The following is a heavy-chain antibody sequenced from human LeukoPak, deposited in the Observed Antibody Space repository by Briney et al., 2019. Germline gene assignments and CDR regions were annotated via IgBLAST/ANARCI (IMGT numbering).Heavy chain of an antibody. D-gene: IGHD3-22*01. CDR2: ISDSGGRT. V-gene: IGHV3-23*01. Sequence: GGSLRLSCAVSGITLSNYGMSWVRQAPGKGLEWVVGISDSGGRTNYADSVKGRFTISRDKPKNTLYLQLNSLRAEDTAVYFCAKRGVVIRVILVGFHKEAYYFDSWGQGALVTVSS. CDR3: AKRGVVIRVILVGFHKEAYYFDS. CDR1: GITLSNYG. J-gene: IGHJ4*02.